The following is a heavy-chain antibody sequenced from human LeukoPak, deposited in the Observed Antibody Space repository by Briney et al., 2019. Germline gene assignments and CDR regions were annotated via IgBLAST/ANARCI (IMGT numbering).Heavy chain of an antibody. CDR2: INPNSGGT. V-gene: IGHV1-2*02. J-gene: IGHJ4*02. CDR1: GYTFTGYY. CDR3: AIGIITRAPAGLGY. Sequence: ASVKVSCKASGYTFTGYYMHWVRQAPGQGLEWMGWINPNSGGTNSAQKFQGRVTMTRDTSITTAYMELSRLRSDDTAVYYCAIGIITRAPAGLGYWGQGTLVPVSS. D-gene: IGHD3/OR15-3a*01.